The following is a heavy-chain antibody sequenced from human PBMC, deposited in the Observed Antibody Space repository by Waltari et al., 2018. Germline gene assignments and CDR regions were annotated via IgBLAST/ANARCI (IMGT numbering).Heavy chain of an antibody. V-gene: IGHV3-49*04. D-gene: IGHD2-2*01. CDR1: GFTFGDYA. CDR3: TRGTGDFDY. Sequence: EVQLVESGGGLVQSGRSLRLSCTASGFTFGDYAMSWVRQAPGKGRGGVGFIRSKAYGGTTEYAASVKGRFTISRDDSKRIAYLQMNSLKTEDTAVYYCTRGTGDFDYWGQGTLVTVSS. CDR2: IRSKAYGGTT. J-gene: IGHJ4*02.